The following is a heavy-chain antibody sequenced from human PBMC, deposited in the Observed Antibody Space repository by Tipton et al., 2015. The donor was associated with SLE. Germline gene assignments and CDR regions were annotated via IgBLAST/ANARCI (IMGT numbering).Heavy chain of an antibody. D-gene: IGHD1-26*01. J-gene: IGHJ4*02. V-gene: IGHV4-34*01. CDR3: AKDSGTYYFDF. Sequence: TLSLTCAVYGRSFIGSYWTWIRQPPGKGLEWIGDIDHSGVTHYNPSLKSRVTISRDTSGNQFSLKLSSVTAADTAVYYCAKDSGTYYFDFWGQGVLVNVSS. CDR1: GRSFIGSY. CDR2: IDHSGVT.